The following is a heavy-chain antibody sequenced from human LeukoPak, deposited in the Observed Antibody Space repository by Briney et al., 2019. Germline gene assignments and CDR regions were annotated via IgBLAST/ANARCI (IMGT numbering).Heavy chain of an antibody. CDR3: ARGEQWGLRSATKDY. V-gene: IGHV3-33*01. CDR2: IWYDGSNK. D-gene: IGHD6-19*01. J-gene: IGHJ4*02. CDR1: GFTFSSYG. Sequence: PGGSLRLSCAASGFTFSSYGMHWVRQAPGKGLEWVAVIWYDGSNKYYADTVKRRFTISRDNSKNTLYLQMNSLRAEDTAVYYCARGEQWGLRSATKDYWGQGTLVTVSS.